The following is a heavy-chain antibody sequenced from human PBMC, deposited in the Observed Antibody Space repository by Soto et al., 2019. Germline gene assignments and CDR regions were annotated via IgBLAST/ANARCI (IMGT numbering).Heavy chain of an antibody. CDR3: ARALGYCTNGVCFNTIDY. D-gene: IGHD2-8*01. CDR2: IIPILGIA. Sequence: ASVKVSCKASGGTFSSYAISWVRQAPGQGLEWMGGIIPILGIANYAQKFQGRVTITADKSTSTAYMELSSLRSEDTAVYYCARALGYCTNGVCFNTIDYWGQGTLVTVSS. J-gene: IGHJ4*02. V-gene: IGHV1-69*10. CDR1: GGTFSSYA.